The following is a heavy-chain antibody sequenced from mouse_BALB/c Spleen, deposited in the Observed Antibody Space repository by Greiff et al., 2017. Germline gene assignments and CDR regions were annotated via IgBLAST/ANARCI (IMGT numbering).Heavy chain of an antibody. J-gene: IGHJ2*01. Sequence: EVQGVESGGGLVQPGGSRKLSCAASGFTFSSFGMHWVRQAPEKGLEWVAYISSGSSTIYYADTVKGRFTISRDNPKNTLFLQMTSLRSEDTAMYYCARSASYYYFDYWGQGTTLTVSS. CDR3: ARSASYYYFDY. D-gene: IGHD2-10*01. CDR1: GFTFSSFG. V-gene: IGHV5-17*02. CDR2: ISSGSSTI.